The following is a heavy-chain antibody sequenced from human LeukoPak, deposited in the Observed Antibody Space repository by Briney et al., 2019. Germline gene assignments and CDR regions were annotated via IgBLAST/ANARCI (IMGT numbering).Heavy chain of an antibody. CDR2: INAGNGNT. CDR1: GYTFTSYA. Sequence: ASVKVSCKASGYTFTSYAMHWVRQAPGQRLEWMGWINAGNGNTKYSQKFQGRVTITRDTSASTAYMELSSLRSEDTAVYYCARDGYCSSTSCYVRPQRTINNWFDPWGQGTLVTVSS. V-gene: IGHV1-3*01. D-gene: IGHD2-2*03. CDR3: ARDGYCSSTSCYVRPQRTINNWFDP. J-gene: IGHJ5*02.